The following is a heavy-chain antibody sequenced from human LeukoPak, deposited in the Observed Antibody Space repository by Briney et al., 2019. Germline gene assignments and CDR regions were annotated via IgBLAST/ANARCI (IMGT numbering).Heavy chain of an antibody. CDR1: GFTFSSYP. CDR2: ISYDGSKI. J-gene: IGHJ3*01. CDR3: ARESGWGLPHAFDF. V-gene: IGHV3-30-3*01. D-gene: IGHD3-3*01. Sequence: PGGSLRLSCAASGFTFSSYPLNWVRQAPGKGLEWVTLISYDGSKIYYADSVKGRFTISRDNSKNTLYLQMNSLRAEDTAVYYCARESGWGLPHAFDFWGQGTMVTVSS.